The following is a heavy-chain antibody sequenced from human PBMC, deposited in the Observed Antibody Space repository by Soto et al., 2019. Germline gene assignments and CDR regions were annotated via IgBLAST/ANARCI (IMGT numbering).Heavy chain of an antibody. Sequence: GGSLSLSSAGSGFTFGDSYMSCIRQAPGKGLEWLSYISPGSRYPAYADSGKGRLTISRDNAKRPLYLQRMSLPAQDPAILYCVRGGGRDLCAIWRQRNIVIGCYG. V-gene: IGHV3-11*06. J-gene: IGHJ6*01. CDR2: ISPGSRYP. D-gene: IGHD2-21*01. CDR1: GFTFGDSY. CDR3: VRGGGRDLCAIWRQRNIVIGCYG.